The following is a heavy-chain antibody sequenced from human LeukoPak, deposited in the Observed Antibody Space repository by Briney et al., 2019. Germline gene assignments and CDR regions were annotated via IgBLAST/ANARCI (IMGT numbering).Heavy chain of an antibody. CDR3: TTIRDDYGDY. J-gene: IGHJ4*02. V-gene: IGHV3-15*01. CDR2: IKSKTDGGTT. Sequence: PGGSLRLSCAVSGFAFRNAWLSWVRQAPGKGLEWVGRIKSKTDGGTTDYAAPVKGRFTISRDDSKNTLYLQMNSLKTEDTAVYYCTTIRDDYGDYWGQGTLVTVSS. CDR1: GFAFRNAW.